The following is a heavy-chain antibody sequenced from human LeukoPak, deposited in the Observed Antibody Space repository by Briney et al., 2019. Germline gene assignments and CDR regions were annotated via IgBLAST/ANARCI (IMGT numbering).Heavy chain of an antibody. CDR2: IYYSGST. CDR1: GGSISSSSYY. CDR3: ARDLRHLQLWHPWGYYFDY. D-gene: IGHD5-18*01. J-gene: IGHJ4*02. Sequence: SETLSLTCTVSGGSISSSSYYWGWIRQPPGKGLEWIGSIYYSGSTYYNPSLKSRVTISVDTSKNQFSLKLSSVTAADTAVYYCARDLRHLQLWHPWGYYFDYWGQGTLVTVSS. V-gene: IGHV4-39*07.